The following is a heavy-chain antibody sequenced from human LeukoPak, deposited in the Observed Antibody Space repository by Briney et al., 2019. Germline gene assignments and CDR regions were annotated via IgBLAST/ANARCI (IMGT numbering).Heavy chain of an antibody. CDR2: ISLSGGST. D-gene: IGHD3-22*01. CDR3: AKDRGITMIVVVIRKFDY. V-gene: IGHV3-23*01. Sequence: PGGSLRLSCAASGFTFSNYAMSWVRQAPGKGLEWVSLISLSGGSTYYADSVKGRFTISRDNSRNTLYLQMNSLRAEDTAVYYCAKDRGITMIVVVIRKFDYWGQGTLVTVSS. CDR1: GFTFSNYA. J-gene: IGHJ4*02.